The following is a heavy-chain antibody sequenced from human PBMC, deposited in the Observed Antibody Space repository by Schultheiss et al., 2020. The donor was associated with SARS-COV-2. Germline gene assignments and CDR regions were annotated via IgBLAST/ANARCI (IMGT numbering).Heavy chain of an antibody. CDR2: IIPIFGTA. D-gene: IGHD3-16*02. J-gene: IGHJ4*02. CDR3: ARVSRELSSRGYFDY. CDR1: GGTFSSYA. V-gene: IGHV1-69*13. Sequence: SVKVSCKASGGTFSSYAISWVRQAPGQGLEWMGGIIPIFGTANYAQKFQGRVTITADESTSTAYMELSSLRSEDTAGYYCARVSRELSSRGYFDYWGQGTLVTVSS.